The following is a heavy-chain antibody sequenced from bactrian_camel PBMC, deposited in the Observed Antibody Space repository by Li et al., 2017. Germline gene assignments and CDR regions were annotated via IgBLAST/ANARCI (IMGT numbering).Heavy chain of an antibody. CDR3: AEGRGSRGEHCYSLNY. J-gene: IGHJ4*01. CDR2: IMILGATT. Sequence: HVQLVESGGGSVQAGGSLRLSCEVSGITEGTNCIGWFRQAPGKEREGVAAIMILGATTYYADSVKGRFTISRDNAKDTLYLQMNNLQPEDTATYYCAEGRGSRGEHCYSLNYWGQGTQVTV. D-gene: IGHD6*01. V-gene: IGHV3S54*01. CDR1: GITEGTNC.